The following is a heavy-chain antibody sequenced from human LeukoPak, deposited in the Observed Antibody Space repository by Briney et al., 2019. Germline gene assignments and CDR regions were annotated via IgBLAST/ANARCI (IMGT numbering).Heavy chain of an antibody. CDR3: ARERDEEALGAFDI. D-gene: IGHD7-27*01. Sequence: ASVKVSCKASGYTFTSYGISWVRQAPGQGLEWMGWINPINGDTIYAQKFRGRVTVTRDTSITTAYMELSRLRSDDTAVYYCARERDEEALGAFDIWGQGTMVTVSS. J-gene: IGHJ3*02. V-gene: IGHV1-2*02. CDR2: INPINGDT. CDR1: GYTFTSYG.